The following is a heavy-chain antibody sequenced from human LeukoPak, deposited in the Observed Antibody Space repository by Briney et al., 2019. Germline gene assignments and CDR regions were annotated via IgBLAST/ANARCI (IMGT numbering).Heavy chain of an antibody. CDR1: GFTFSSYS. J-gene: IGHJ4*02. D-gene: IGHD1-26*01. CDR3: ARDVKGRWELLGSHDY. V-gene: IGHV3-21*01. Sequence: GGSLRLSCAASGFTFSSYSMDWVRQAPGKGLEWVSSISTSSSYIYYADSVKGRFTISRDNARNSLYLQMNSLRAEDTAVYCCARDVKGRWELLGSHDYWGLGTLVTVSS. CDR2: ISTSSSYI.